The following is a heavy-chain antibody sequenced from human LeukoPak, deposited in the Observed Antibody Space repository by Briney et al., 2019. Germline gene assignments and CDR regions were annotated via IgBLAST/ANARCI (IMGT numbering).Heavy chain of an antibody. CDR2: IYYSGST. CDR3: ARQYYGSGSYYPRY. CDR1: GGSLSSYY. Sequence: SETLSLTCTVSGGSLSSYYWNWIRQPPGKGLEWIGYIYYSGSTNYNPSLTSRVTISVDTSKNQFSLKLSSVTAADTAVYYCARQYYGSGSYYPRYWGQGTLVTVSS. D-gene: IGHD3-10*01. V-gene: IGHV4-59*08. J-gene: IGHJ4*02.